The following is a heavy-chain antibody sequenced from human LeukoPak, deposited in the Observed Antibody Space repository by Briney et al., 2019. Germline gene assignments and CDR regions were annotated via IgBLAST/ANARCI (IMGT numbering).Heavy chain of an antibody. J-gene: IGHJ4*02. D-gene: IGHD6-19*01. CDR3: AREPAADPGTGWSYFDY. CDR2: INPYSGGI. V-gene: IGHV1-2*02. CDR1: GYRFSDYY. Sequence: GASVKVSCKTSGYRFSDYYMHWVRQAPGQGLEWMGWINPYSGGINYAQKFQGRVTMTRDTSISTAYMELSRLRSDDTAMYYCAREPAADPGTGWSYFDYWGQGTLVTVSS.